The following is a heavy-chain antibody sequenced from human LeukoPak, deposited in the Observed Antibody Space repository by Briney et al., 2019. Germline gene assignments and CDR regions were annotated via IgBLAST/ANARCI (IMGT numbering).Heavy chain of an antibody. V-gene: IGHV4-59*01. CDR2: IYYSGST. CDR3: ARDSSGFQDAFDI. CDR1: AGSINNYY. Sequence: SETLSLTCTVSAGSINNYYWSWIRQPPGKGLEWIGYIYYSGSTNYNPSLKSRVTISVDTSKKQVSLNLSSVTAADTAVYYCARDSSGFQDAFDIWGQGTMVTVSS. J-gene: IGHJ3*02. D-gene: IGHD3-22*01.